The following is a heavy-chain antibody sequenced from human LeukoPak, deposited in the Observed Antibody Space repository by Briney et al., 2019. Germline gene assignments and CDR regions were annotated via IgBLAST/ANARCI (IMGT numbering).Heavy chain of an antibody. V-gene: IGHV3-23*01. CDR2: ISGSGGST. D-gene: IGHD2-15*01. Sequence: TGGSLRLSCAASGFTFSSYAMIWVRQAPGKGLEWVSAISGSGGSTYYADSVKGRFTISRDNSKNTLYLQINSLRAEDTAVYYCAKDAPYCSGGSCYDYWGQGTLVTVSS. CDR1: GFTFSSYA. J-gene: IGHJ4*02. CDR3: AKDAPYCSGGSCYDY.